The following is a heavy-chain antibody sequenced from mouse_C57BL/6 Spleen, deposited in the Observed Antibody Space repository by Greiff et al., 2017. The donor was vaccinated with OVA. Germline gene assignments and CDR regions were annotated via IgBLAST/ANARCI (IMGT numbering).Heavy chain of an antibody. CDR3: ARSYYGYDGAWFAY. Sequence: EVQLQQSGPELVKPGASVKISCKASGYTFTDYYMNWVKQSHGKSLEWIGDINPNNGGTSYNQKFKGKATLTVDKSSSTAYMELRSLTSEDSAVYYCARSYYGYDGAWFAYWGQGTLVTVSA. D-gene: IGHD2-9*01. CDR1: GYTFTDYY. V-gene: IGHV1-26*01. J-gene: IGHJ3*01. CDR2: INPNNGGT.